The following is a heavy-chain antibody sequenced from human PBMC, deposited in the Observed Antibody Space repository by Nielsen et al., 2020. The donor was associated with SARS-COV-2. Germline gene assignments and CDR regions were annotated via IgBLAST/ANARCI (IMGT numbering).Heavy chain of an antibody. V-gene: IGHV4-39*01. J-gene: IGHJ5*02. CDR3: ARSIKPKWLRPLTDWFDP. CDR2: IYYSGST. CDR1: GGSISSSSYY. Sequence: SETLSLTCTVSGGSISSSSYYWGWIRQPPGKGLGWIGSIYYSGSTYYNPSLKSRVTISVDTSKNQFSLKLSSVTAADTAVYYCARSIKPKWLRPLTDWFDPWGQGTLVTVSS. D-gene: IGHD5-12*01.